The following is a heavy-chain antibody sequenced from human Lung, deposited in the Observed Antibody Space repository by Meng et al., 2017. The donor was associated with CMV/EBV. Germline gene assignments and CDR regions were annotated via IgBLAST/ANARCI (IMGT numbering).Heavy chain of an antibody. CDR3: ALFTGSWFDP. Sequence: TLNESVPTLVKPTQTLTLTCTFSGFSLSTSEVGVGWIRQPPGKALEWLAVIYWDDDKRYSPSLKSRLTITKDTSKNQVVLTLTNMDPVDTATYYCALFTGSWFDPWGQGTLVTVSS. V-gene: IGHV2-5*02. CDR2: IYWDDDK. D-gene: IGHD1-14*01. J-gene: IGHJ5*02. CDR1: GFSLSTSEVG.